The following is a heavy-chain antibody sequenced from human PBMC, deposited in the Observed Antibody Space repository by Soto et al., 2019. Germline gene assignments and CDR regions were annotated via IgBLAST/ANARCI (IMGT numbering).Heavy chain of an antibody. Sequence: LRLSCAASGFTFSSYEMNWVRQAPGKGLEWVSYISSSGSTIYYADSVKGRFTISRDNAKNSLYLQMNSLRAEDTAVYYCATWDYGGQGGYYYGMDVWGQGTTVTVSS. D-gene: IGHD4-17*01. CDR1: GFTFSSYE. CDR2: ISSSGSTI. CDR3: ATWDYGGQGGYYYGMDV. J-gene: IGHJ6*02. V-gene: IGHV3-48*03.